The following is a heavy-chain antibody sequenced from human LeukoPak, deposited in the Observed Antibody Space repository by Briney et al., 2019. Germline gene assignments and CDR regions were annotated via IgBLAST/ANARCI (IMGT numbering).Heavy chain of an antibody. CDR1: GFTFSSYS. D-gene: IGHD2-2*01. Sequence: GGSLRLSCAASGFTFSSYSMNWVRQAPGKGLEWVSYISSSISTIYYADSVKGRFTISRDNAKNSLYLQMNSLRAEDTAVYYCARMDWDIVVVPAAFFDYWGQGTLVTVSS. V-gene: IGHV3-48*01. CDR3: ARMDWDIVVVPAAFFDY. CDR2: ISSSISTI. J-gene: IGHJ4*02.